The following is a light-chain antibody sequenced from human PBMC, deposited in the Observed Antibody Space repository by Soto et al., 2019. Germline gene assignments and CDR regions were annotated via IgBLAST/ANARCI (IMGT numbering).Light chain of an antibody. J-gene: IGKJ1*01. CDR3: LQDYNYPRT. CDR1: QGIRND. CDR2: AAS. Sequence: IQFTQSPSFLCASVGDRVTITCRASQGIRNDLGWYQQKPGKAPKLLIYAASSLQSGVPSRFSGSGSGTDFTLTISSLQPEDFATYYCLQDYNYPRTFGRGTKVDIK. V-gene: IGKV1-6*01.